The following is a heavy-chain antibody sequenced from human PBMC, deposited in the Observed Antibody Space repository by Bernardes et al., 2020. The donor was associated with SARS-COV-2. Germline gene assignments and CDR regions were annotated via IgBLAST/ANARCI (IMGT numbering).Heavy chain of an antibody. J-gene: IGHJ5*02. V-gene: IGHV4-59*01. CDR2: IYYSGDTNRRST. CDR1: GGSISNYF. D-gene: IGHD5-12*01. Sequence: SETLSLTCTVSGGSISNYFWNWIRQPPGRGLEWIGQIYYSGDTNRRSTNYTPSLRGRVTISIDTSRNQFSLKVDSVTAADTAIYYCAKLPRASGGSDPGSWGQGTLVTVSS. CDR3: AKLPRASGGSDPGS.